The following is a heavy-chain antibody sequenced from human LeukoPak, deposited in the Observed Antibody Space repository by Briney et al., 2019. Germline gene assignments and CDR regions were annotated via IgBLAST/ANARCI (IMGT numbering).Heavy chain of an antibody. Sequence: GGSLRLSCAASGFTFSSYGMHWVRQAPGKGLEWVAVISYDGSNKYYADSVKGRFTISRDSSKNTLYLQMNSLRAEDTAVYHCASGPHDSSYLDYWGQGTLVTVSS. CDR2: ISYDGSNK. CDR1: GFTFSSYG. CDR3: ASGPHDSSYLDY. V-gene: IGHV3-30*03. D-gene: IGHD3-22*01. J-gene: IGHJ4*02.